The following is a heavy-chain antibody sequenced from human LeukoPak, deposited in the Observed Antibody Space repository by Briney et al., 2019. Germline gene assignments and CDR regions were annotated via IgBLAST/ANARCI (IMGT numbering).Heavy chain of an antibody. CDR2: ISSSSSYI. J-gene: IGHJ4*02. D-gene: IGHD3-22*01. V-gene: IGHV3-21*01. Sequence: GGSLRLSCAGAGFTFRNYHMFWVRQAPGKGLEWVSSISSSSSYIYYADSVKGRFTISRDNAKNSLYLQMNSLRAEDTAVYYCARAGGYYSIDCWGQGTLVTVSS. CDR1: GFTFRNYH. CDR3: ARAGGYYSIDC.